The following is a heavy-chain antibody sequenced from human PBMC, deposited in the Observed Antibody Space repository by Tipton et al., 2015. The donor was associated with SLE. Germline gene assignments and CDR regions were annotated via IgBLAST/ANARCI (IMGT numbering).Heavy chain of an antibody. CDR2: IYSSGST. CDR3: ARATAVAEFFY. D-gene: IGHD6-19*01. J-gene: IGHJ4*02. CDR1: GGSINGYY. Sequence: TLSLTCTVSGGSINGYYWSWIRHSAGKGLEWIGHIYSSGSTNYNTALKSRVTISVDMSKNHVFLKLTSVTAADTAVYYCARATAVAEFFYWGQGALVTVSS. V-gene: IGHV4-4*07.